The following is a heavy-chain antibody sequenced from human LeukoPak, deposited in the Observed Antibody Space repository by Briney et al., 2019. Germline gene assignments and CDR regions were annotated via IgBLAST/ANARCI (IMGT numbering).Heavy chain of an antibody. CDR2: IYYGGST. CDR1: GGSISGYY. Sequence: SETLSLTCTVSGGSISGYYWSWIRQPPGKGQEWIGYIYYGGSTNYNPSLKSRVTISVDTSKNQFSLKLSSVTAADTAVYYCARDNVVDAFDIWGQGTMVTVSS. CDR3: ARDNVVDAFDI. J-gene: IGHJ3*02. D-gene: IGHD2-15*01. V-gene: IGHV4-59*01.